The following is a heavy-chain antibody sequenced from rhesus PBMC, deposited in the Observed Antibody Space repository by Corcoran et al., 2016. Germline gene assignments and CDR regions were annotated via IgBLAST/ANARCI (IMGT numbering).Heavy chain of an antibody. V-gene: IGHV4-169*01. CDR1: GGSISSSY. CDR2: IYGSGSST. D-gene: IGHD6-25*01. CDR3: ARGNSGSWNVFGY. Sequence: QLQLQESGPGLVKPSETLSVTCAVSGGSISSSYWSWIRQAPGKGLEWIGYIYGSGSSTNYNPSLKSLVTLAIETSKNQLSLKLSYVTTADTAVYYCARGNSGSWNVFGYWGQGVLVTVSS. J-gene: IGHJ4*01.